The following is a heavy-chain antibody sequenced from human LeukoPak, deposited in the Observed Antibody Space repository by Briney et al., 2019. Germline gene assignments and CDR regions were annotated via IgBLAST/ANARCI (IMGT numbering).Heavy chain of an antibody. CDR1: GFTFSSYG. CDR3: AKDGGGYYTWTFDY. V-gene: IGHV3-23*01. Sequence: GGSLRLSCAASGFTFSSYGMSWVRQAPGKGLEWVSTISGSGDNTYYADSVKGRFTISRDNSKNTLYLQMNSLRAEDTAIYYCAKDGGGYYTWTFDYWGQGTLVTVSS. CDR2: ISGSGDNT. D-gene: IGHD3-22*01. J-gene: IGHJ4*02.